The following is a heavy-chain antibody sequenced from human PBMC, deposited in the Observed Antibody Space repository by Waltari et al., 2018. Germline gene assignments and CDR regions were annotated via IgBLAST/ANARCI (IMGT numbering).Heavy chain of an antibody. CDR1: GGSFRGYY. Sequence: QVQLQQWGAVLLTPSETMSLTYAVNGGSFRGYYWSRLRPRPGKGLEWIGEINHSGSTNYNPSLKSRVTISVDTSKNQFSLKLSSVTAADTAVYYCARATEIFGVVISLFLDYWGQGTLVTVSS. CDR3: ARATEIFGVVISLFLDY. CDR2: INHSGST. V-gene: IGHV4-34*01. J-gene: IGHJ4*02. D-gene: IGHD3-3*01.